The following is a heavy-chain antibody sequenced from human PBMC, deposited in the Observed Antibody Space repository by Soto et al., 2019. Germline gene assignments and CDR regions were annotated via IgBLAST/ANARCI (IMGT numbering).Heavy chain of an antibody. CDR2: NNPNGGT. D-gene: IGHD2-15*01. CDR1: EYAFTGYY. V-gene: IGHV1-2*02. CDR3: AREGGGPYSGNSAIAIDY. Sequence: QVQLVQSGAEVKKPGASVKVSCKASEYAFTGYYLHWLRQAARQGLEWMAWNNPNGGTNYAQKFQARVTMSSDTSISTAFLVPGRLPSDETAVYYCAREGGGPYSGNSAIAIDYWGQGALVTVSS. J-gene: IGHJ4*02.